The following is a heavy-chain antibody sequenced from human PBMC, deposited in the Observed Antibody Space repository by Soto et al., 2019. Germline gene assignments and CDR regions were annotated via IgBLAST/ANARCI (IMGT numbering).Heavy chain of an antibody. J-gene: IGHJ4*02. V-gene: IGHV3-23*01. CDR1: GFTFSSYA. D-gene: IGHD5-18*01. Sequence: PGGSLRLSCAASGFTFSSYAMSWVRQAPGKGLEWVSAISGSGGSTYYADSVKGRFTISRDNSKNTLYLQMNSLRAEDTAVYYCAKVVAASYGYQSDTFDYWGQGTLVTVSS. CDR3: AKVVAASYGYQSDTFDY. CDR2: ISGSGGST.